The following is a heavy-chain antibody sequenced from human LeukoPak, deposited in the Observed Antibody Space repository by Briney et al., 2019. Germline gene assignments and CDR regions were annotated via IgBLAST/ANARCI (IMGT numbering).Heavy chain of an antibody. CDR3: AREHWAAPDH. Sequence: PGGSLRLSCAASGFTFGVYYMTWIRQAPGRGLEPLSFISPTGDIIKYVASGKGRFTISRDNAKSSMYLEMNSLRAEDTAVYYCAREHWAAPDHWGQGTLVTVSP. V-gene: IGHV3-11*01. CDR1: GFTFGVYY. D-gene: IGHD3-16*01. J-gene: IGHJ4*02. CDR2: ISPTGDII.